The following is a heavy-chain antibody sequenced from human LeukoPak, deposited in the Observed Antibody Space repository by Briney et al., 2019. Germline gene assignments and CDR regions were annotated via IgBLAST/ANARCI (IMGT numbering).Heavy chain of an antibody. CDR1: GGSISGFY. CDR3: ARHPFATPFDY. J-gene: IGHJ4*02. V-gene: IGHV4-59*08. D-gene: IGHD2-15*01. Sequence: PSENLSLNCTVSGGSISGFYWSWLPQPPGKGLEWIVYIYYSGDSNYNPSLKSRVTMSLDTSKNQLSLRLSSVTAADTAVYYCARHPFATPFDYWGRGTLVTVSS. CDR2: IYYSGDS.